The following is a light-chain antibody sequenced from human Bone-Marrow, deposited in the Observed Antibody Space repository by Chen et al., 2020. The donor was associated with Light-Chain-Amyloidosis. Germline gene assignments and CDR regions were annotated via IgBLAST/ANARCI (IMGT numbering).Light chain of an antibody. J-gene: IGLJ3*02. CDR3: QSYQGSGRGV. V-gene: IGLV6-57*01. Sequence: NFMLTQPHSVSESPGKTVIISCTRSSGSIATNYVQCYQQPPGSPPTTVIYEDYQRHSGVPDRFAGSIDRSSNSASLAISGLRTEDEAGYYCQSYQGSGRGVFGGGTKLTVL. CDR1: SGSIATNY. CDR2: EDY.